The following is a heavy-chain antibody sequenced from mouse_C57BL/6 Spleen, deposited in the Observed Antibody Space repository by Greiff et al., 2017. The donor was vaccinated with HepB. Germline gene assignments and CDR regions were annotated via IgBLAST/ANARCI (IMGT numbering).Heavy chain of an antibody. D-gene: IGHD3-2*02. Sequence: QVQLKQPGAELVKPGASVKLSCKASGYTFTSYWMHWVKQRPGQGLEWIGMIYPNSGSTNYNEKFKSKATLTVDKSSSTAYMQLSSLTSEDSAVYYCARQLRLRSDYAMDYWGQGTSVTVSS. CDR1: GYTFTSYW. J-gene: IGHJ4*01. CDR3: ARQLRLRSDYAMDY. V-gene: IGHV1-64*01. CDR2: IYPNSGST.